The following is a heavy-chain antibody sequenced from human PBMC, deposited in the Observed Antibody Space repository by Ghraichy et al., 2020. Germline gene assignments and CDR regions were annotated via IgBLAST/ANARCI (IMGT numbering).Heavy chain of an antibody. V-gene: IGHV3-7*04. CDR3: MRGYGSGSS. J-gene: IGHJ4*02. CDR1: GFTFSSFW. D-gene: IGHD3-10*01. Sequence: GGSLRLSCAASGFTFSSFWMTWVRQTPGKGLEWVANIKADGSAQNYVDSVKGRFTISRDNAKSSVYLQMNTLRAEDSALYYCMRGYGSGSSWGQGTLVTVSS. CDR2: IKADGSAQ.